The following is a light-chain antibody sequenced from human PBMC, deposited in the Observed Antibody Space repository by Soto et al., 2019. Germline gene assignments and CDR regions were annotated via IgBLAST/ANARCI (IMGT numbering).Light chain of an antibody. Sequence: QSVLTQPASVSGTPGQSNTITCSGSNNDVGRYSYVSWYQQYPGKVPKLIMYEVRLRPSGISDRFSGSKSGNTASLTISGLQPEDEADYYCASYTTDTTRLFGTGTKVTVL. J-gene: IGLJ1*01. V-gene: IGLV2-14*01. CDR3: ASYTTDTTRL. CDR1: NNDVGRYSY. CDR2: EVR.